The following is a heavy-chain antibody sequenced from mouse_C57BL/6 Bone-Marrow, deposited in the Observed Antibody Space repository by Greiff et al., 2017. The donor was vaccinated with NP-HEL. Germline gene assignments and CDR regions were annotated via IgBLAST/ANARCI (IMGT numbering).Heavy chain of an antibody. CDR2: IYPGGGYT. D-gene: IGHD1-1*01. J-gene: IGHJ2*01. Sequence: QVQLKESGAELVRPGTSVKMSCKASGYTFTNYWIGWAKQRPGHGLEWIGDIYPGGGYTNYNEKFKGKATLTADKSSSTAYMQFSSLTSEDSAIYYCARSTTVVALDYWGQGTTLTVSS. V-gene: IGHV1-63*01. CDR1: GYTFTNYW. CDR3: ARSTTVVALDY.